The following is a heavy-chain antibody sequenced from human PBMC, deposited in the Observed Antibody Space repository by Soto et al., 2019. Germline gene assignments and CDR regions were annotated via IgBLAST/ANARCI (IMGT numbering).Heavy chain of an antibody. CDR3: ARVGEYDILTGYYTTFDY. Sequence: ASVKVSCKASGYTFTSYGISWVRQAPGQGLEWMGWISAYNGNTNYAQKLQGRVTMTTDTSTSTAYMELRSLRSDDTAVYYCARVGEYDILTGYYTTFDYWGQGTLVTVSS. J-gene: IGHJ4*02. D-gene: IGHD3-9*01. CDR2: ISAYNGNT. V-gene: IGHV1-18*01. CDR1: GYTFTSYG.